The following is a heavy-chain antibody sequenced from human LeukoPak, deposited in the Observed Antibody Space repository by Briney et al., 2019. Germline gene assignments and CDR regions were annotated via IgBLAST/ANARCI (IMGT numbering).Heavy chain of an antibody. CDR3: ARLSGQRVEGMGYYYYYGMDV. CDR2: IYYSGST. Sequence: SETLSLTCTFSTGSISSDYWSWIRQPPGKGLEWIGYIYYSGSTNYNPSLKSRVTISVDTSKNQFSLKLSSVTAADTAVYYCARLSGQRVEGMGYYYYYGMDVWGQGTTVTVSS. CDR1: TGSISSDY. V-gene: IGHV4-59*08. D-gene: IGHD6-13*01. J-gene: IGHJ6*02.